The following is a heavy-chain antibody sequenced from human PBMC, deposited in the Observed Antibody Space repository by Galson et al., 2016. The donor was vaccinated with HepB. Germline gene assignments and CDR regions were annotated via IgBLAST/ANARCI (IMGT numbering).Heavy chain of an antibody. V-gene: IGHV4-38-2*02. D-gene: IGHD3-10*01. CDR1: GYSIRSGFY. CDR3: ARAGFGEFYLGF. Sequence: SETLSLTCTVSGYSIRSGFYWGWIRQPPGKGLEWIGGIYHSGTTYFNPSLKSRVTVSVDPSKNQFSLNLTSVTGADTAVYYCARAGFGEFYLGFWGQGTLVTLSS. J-gene: IGHJ4*02. CDR2: IYHSGTT.